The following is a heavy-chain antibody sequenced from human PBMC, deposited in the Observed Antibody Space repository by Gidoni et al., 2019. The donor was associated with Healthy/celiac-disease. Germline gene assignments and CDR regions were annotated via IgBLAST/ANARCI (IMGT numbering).Heavy chain of an antibody. D-gene: IGHD2-2*01. CDR3: ARGCSTSRYNWFDP. CDR1: GFTFSSYS. V-gene: IGHV3-21*01. Sequence: EVQLVESGGGLVKPGGSLRLSCAASGFTFSSYSMNWVRQAPGKGLDWVSSISSSSSYIYYADSVKGRFTISRDNAKNSLYLQMNSLRAEDTAVYYCARGCSTSRYNWFDPWGQGTLVTVSS. J-gene: IGHJ5*02. CDR2: ISSSSSYI.